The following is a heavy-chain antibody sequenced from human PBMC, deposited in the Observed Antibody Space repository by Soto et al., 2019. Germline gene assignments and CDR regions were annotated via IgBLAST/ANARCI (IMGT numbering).Heavy chain of an antibody. J-gene: IGHJ5*02. CDR1: GDSISSAY. CDR2: IYNGGSP. V-gene: IGHV4-59*01. D-gene: IGHD3-9*01. Sequence: SETLSLTCTVSGDSISSAYWSWIRQPPGKRLENIAFIYNGGSPNYNPSLESQITISPDTSKNQFFLKLTSVTAAYTAVYYCARGPEYYDILTGYYRGSVWFDPWGQGTLVTVS. CDR3: ARGPEYYDILTGYYRGSVWFDP.